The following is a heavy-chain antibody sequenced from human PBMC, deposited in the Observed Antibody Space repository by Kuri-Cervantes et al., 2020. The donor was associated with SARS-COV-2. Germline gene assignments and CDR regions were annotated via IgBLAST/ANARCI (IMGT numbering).Heavy chain of an antibody. J-gene: IGHJ4*02. Sequence: GSLRLSCTVSGGSISSYYWSWIRQPPGKGLEWIGYIYYSGSTNYNPSLKSRVTISVDTSKNQFSLKLSSVTAADTAVYYCARDSLYYYGSGSYLTFDYWGQGTLVTVSS. V-gene: IGHV4-59*12. D-gene: IGHD3-10*01. CDR1: GGSISSYY. CDR3: ARDSLYYYGSGSYLTFDY. CDR2: IYYSGST.